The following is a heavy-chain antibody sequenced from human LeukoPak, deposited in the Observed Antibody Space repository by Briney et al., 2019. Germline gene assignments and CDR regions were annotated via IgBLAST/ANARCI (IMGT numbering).Heavy chain of an antibody. D-gene: IGHD6-13*01. CDR1: GGSISSYY. V-gene: IGHV4-59*01. Sequence: SETLSLTCTVSGGSISSYYWSWIRQPPGKGLEWIGYIYYSGSTNYNPSLKSRVTISVDTSKNQFSLKLSSVTAADTAVYYCAREHRPAAGTRNNWFDPWGQGTLVTVSS. CDR2: IYYSGST. CDR3: AREHRPAAGTRNNWFDP. J-gene: IGHJ5*02.